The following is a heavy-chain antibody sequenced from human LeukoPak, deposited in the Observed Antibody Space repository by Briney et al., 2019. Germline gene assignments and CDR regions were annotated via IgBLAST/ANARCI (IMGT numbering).Heavy chain of an antibody. D-gene: IGHD3-22*01. CDR3: ARERVVIIPDYFDY. CDR2: IHYSGST. J-gene: IGHJ4*02. V-gene: IGHV4-38-2*02. CDR1: GYSISGGYY. Sequence: PSETLSLTCSVSGYSISGGYYWGWVRQPPGKGLEWIGTIHYSGSTSYNPSLKSRVTISVDTSKNQFSLKLSSVTAADTAVYYCARERVVIIPDYFDYWGQGTLVTVSS.